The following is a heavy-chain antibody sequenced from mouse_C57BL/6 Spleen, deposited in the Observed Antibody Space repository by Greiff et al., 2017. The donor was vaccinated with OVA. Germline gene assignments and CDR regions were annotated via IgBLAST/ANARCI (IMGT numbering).Heavy chain of an antibody. J-gene: IGHJ3*01. Sequence: EVMLVESGAGLVKPGGSLKLSCAASGFTFSSYAMSWVRQTPEKRLEWVAYISSGGDYIYYADTVKGRFTISRDNAKNTLYLQMSRLKSEDTAMYYCTRGARSAWFAYWGQGTLVTVSA. CDR1: GFTFSSYA. V-gene: IGHV5-9-1*02. CDR2: ISSGGDYI. CDR3: TRGARSAWFAY.